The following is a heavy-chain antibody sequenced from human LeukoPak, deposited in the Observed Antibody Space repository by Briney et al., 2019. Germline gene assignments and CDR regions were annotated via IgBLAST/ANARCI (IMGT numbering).Heavy chain of an antibody. J-gene: IGHJ4*02. D-gene: IGHD3-3*01. Sequence: PSETLSLTCTVSGCSISSRSYCWGWIRQPPGKGLEGIGSYYYSGSTYYNPYLKSRVTIYVDTSKNQFSLKLSSVTAADTAVYYCARHTKIRRYDCWSGYYYYFDFWGQGTLVSVPS. CDR1: GCSISSRSYC. V-gene: IGHV4-39*01. CDR3: ARHTKIRRYDCWSGYYYYFDF. CDR2: YYYSGST.